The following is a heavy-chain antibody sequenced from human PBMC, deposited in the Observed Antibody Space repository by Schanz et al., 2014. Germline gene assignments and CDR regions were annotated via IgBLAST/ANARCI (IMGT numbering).Heavy chain of an antibody. CDR3: AKDYQDCSSTSCYLWENYYMDV. D-gene: IGHD2-2*01. CDR2: MNPNSGNP. Sequence: QVQLIQSGAEVKKPGASVKVSCTASGYTFTSYDINWVRQAPGQGLEWLGWMNPNSGNPGFAQKFRGRVTMTRNTSMSTAYIELHILTSEDTAVYYCAKDYQDCSSTSCYLWENYYMDVWGKGTTVTVSS. V-gene: IGHV1-8*01. CDR1: GYTFTSYD. J-gene: IGHJ6*03.